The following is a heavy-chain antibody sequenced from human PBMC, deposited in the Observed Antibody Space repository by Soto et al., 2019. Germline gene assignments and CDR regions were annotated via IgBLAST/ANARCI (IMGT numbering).Heavy chain of an antibody. CDR1: GFTFYNSW. CDR3: TTGSVEGV. Sequence: DVQLVESGGGLVKPGGSLRVSCAASGFTFYNSWVNWVRQVPGKGLECVGRIKRNSDGGRSDYVAPVKGSFTISRDESENMLYLQMNSRKNEDTAVYYCTTGSVEGVWGQGTTVSVSS. D-gene: IGHD2-15*01. J-gene: IGHJ6*02. V-gene: IGHV3-15*07. CDR2: IKRNSDGGRS.